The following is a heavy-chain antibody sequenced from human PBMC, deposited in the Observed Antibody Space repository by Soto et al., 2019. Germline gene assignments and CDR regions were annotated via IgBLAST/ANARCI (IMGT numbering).Heavy chain of an antibody. CDR1: ADSSSFSNDY. CDR3: VRHRIEVVWRGFDS. Sequence: ETLSLTCTVSADSSSFSNDYWGWIRQPPGKGLQWIGSSSYNGGTFYNPSLKGRVAMSVDASKKLCSLQVTAVTAADTAVYYCVRHRIEVVWRGFDSWGQGSPVTVS. J-gene: IGHJ4*02. D-gene: IGHD1-1*01. V-gene: IGHV4-39*01. CDR2: SSYNGGT.